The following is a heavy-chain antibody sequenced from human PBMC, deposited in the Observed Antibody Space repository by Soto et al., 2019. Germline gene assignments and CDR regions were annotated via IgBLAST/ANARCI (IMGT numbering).Heavy chain of an antibody. D-gene: IGHD1-26*01. V-gene: IGHV1-2*04. Sequence: GXSVKVSCKASGYALSGYYMHWVRQAPVQGLEWMGWFNPNSGDTNYAQKFQGWVTMTRDTSITTAYMELSRLKSDDTAVYYCARGILLLSPRRGYYGMDVWGQGTTVTVSS. J-gene: IGHJ6*02. CDR3: ARGILLLSPRRGYYGMDV. CDR1: GYALSGYY. CDR2: FNPNSGDT.